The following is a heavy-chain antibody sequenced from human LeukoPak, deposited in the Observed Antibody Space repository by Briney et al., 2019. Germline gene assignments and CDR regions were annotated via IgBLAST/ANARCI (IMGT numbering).Heavy chain of an antibody. Sequence: ASVKVSCKASGYTFTGYYMHWVRQAPGQGLEWMGWINPNSGGTNYAQKFQGWVTMTRDTSISTAYMELSRVRAEDTAVYYCARSGRAPPGPYYYGMDVWGQGTTVTVSS. CDR1: GYTFTGYY. CDR2: INPNSGGT. J-gene: IGHJ6*02. CDR3: ARSGRAPPGPYYYGMDV. V-gene: IGHV1-2*04.